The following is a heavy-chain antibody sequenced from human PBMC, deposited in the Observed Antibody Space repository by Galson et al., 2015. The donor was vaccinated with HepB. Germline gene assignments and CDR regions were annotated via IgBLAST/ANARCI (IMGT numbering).Heavy chain of an antibody. Sequence: SLRLSCAASGFTFDDYAMHWVRQAPGKGLEWVSVVSWNSGRIGYAESVKGRFTISRDNAKNSLYLQMNSLRAEDTALYYCVKDLDYGGNRGRFDYWGQGVLFTVSS. V-gene: IGHV3-9*01. CDR2: VSWNSGRI. D-gene: IGHD4-23*01. CDR1: GFTFDDYA. CDR3: VKDLDYGGNRGRFDY. J-gene: IGHJ4*02.